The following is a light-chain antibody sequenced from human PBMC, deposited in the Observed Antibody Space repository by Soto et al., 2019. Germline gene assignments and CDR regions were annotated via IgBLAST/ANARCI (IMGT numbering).Light chain of an antibody. CDR2: GAS. Sequence: EIVMTQSPATLSVSPGERATLSCRASQSVSSKLAWYQQKPGQAPRLLIYGASTRANGIPARFSGSGSGTEFTLTISSLQSEDFAVYYGQQYNNWPPWTFGQGTKVDIK. V-gene: IGKV3-15*01. J-gene: IGKJ1*01. CDR1: QSVSSK. CDR3: QQYNNWPPWT.